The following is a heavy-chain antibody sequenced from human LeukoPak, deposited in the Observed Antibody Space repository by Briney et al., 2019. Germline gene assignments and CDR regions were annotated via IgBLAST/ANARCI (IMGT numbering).Heavy chain of an antibody. CDR3: AKDDAYTVTSYYFDY. CDR1: GFTFDDYA. J-gene: IGHJ4*02. D-gene: IGHD4-17*01. Sequence: GRSLRLSCAASGFTFDDYAMRWVRQAPGKGLEWVSGISWNSGSIGYADSVKGRFTISRDNAKNSLYLQMNSLRAEDTVLYYCAKDDAYTVTSYYFDYWAQATLITVSS. CDR2: ISWNSGSI. V-gene: IGHV3-9*01.